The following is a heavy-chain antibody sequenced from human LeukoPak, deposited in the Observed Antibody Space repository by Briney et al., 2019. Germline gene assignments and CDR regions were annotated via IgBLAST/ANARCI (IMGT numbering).Heavy chain of an antibody. CDR1: GYSFSSYW. CDR2: IYPGDSDT. D-gene: IGHD6-19*01. J-gene: IGHJ4*02. V-gene: IGHV5-51*01. Sequence: GESLKISCKGSGYSFSSYWIGWVRQMPGKGLEWMGIIYPGDSDTRYSPSFQGQVTISADKSISTAYLQWSGLKASDTAMYYCARHLYGYSSGWYSPYDYWGQGTLVTVSS. CDR3: ARHLYGYSSGWYSPYDY.